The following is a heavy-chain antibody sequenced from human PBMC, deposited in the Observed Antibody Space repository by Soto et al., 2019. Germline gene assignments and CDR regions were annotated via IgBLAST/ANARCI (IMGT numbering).Heavy chain of an antibody. CDR1: GGSITNFH. Sequence: SETLSLTCTVSGGSITNFHWSWIRQPPGKGLEWIGYVYFSGSTKYNPSFKGRVTMSIDTSKNEFSLRLISVTAADSAAYFCAAYDSEGYFDYWGQGALVTVSS. CDR2: VYFSGST. CDR3: AAYDSEGYFDY. V-gene: IGHV4-59*01. D-gene: IGHD3-22*01. J-gene: IGHJ4*02.